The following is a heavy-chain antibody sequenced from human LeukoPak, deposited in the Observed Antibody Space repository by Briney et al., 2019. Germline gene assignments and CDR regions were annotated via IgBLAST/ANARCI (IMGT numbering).Heavy chain of an antibody. CDR1: GYTFTSYY. D-gene: IGHD2-15*01. CDR3: ASGGVVAASRFDP. V-gene: IGHV1-46*01. CDR2: INPSGGST. J-gene: IGHJ5*02. Sequence: GASVKVSCKASGYTFTSYYMHWVRQAPGQGLEWMGIINPSGGSTSYAQKSQGRVTMTRDTSTSTVYMELSSLRSEDTAVYYCASGGVVAASRFDPWGQGTLVTVSS.